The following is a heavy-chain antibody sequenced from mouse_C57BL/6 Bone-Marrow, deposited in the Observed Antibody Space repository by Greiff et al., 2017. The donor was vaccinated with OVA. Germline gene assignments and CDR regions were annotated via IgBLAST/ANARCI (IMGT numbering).Heavy chain of an antibody. CDR2: ILPGSGST. CDR3: ARGPIYYGNYGYYAMDY. V-gene: IGHV1-9*01. J-gene: IGHJ4*01. CDR1: GYTFTGYW. D-gene: IGHD2-1*01. Sequence: VQLQQSGAELMKPGASVKLSCKATGYTFTGYWIEWVKQRPGHGLEWIGEILPGSGSTNYNEKFKGKATFTADTSSNTAYMQLSSLTTEDSAIYYCARGPIYYGNYGYYAMDYWGQGTSVTVSS.